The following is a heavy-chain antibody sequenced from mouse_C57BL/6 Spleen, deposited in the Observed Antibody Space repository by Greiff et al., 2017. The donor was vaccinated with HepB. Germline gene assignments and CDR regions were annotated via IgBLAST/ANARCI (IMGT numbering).Heavy chain of an antibody. D-gene: IGHD2-2*01. V-gene: IGHV1-64*01. CDR2: IHPNSGST. CDR3: AVYYGYERETPFAY. CDR1: GYTFTSYW. Sequence: QVQLQQPGAELVKPGASVKLSCKASGYTFTSYWMHWVKQRPGQGLEWIGMIHPNSGSTNYNEKFKSKATLTVDKSSSTAYMQLSSLTSEDSAVYYCAVYYGYERETPFAYWGQGTLVTVSA. J-gene: IGHJ3*01.